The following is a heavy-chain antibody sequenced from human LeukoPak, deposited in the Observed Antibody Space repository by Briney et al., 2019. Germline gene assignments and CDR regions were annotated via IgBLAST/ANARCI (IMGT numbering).Heavy chain of an antibody. CDR1: GGSISSGGYY. V-gene: IGHV4-31*03. J-gene: IGHJ1*01. CDR2: IYYSGST. Sequence: SQTLSLTCTVSGGSISSGGYYWSWIRQHPGTGLEWIGYIYYSGSTYYNPSLKSRVTISVDTSKSQFSLKLSSVTAADTAVYYCARAPGYCSGGSCYTPPAEYFQHWGQGTLVTVSS. CDR3: ARAPGYCSGGSCYTPPAEYFQH. D-gene: IGHD2-15*01.